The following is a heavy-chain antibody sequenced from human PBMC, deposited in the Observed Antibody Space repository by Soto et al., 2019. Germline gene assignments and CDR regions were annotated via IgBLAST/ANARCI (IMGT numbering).Heavy chain of an antibody. CDR2: ISYDGSNK. CDR3: ATLTPIPLILQGY. D-gene: IGHD3-22*01. J-gene: IGHJ4*02. Sequence: QVQLVESGGGVVQPGRSLRLSCAASGFTFSSYAMHWVRQAPGKGLEWVAVISYDGSNKYYADSVKGRFTISRDNSKNPMYPQMNSMRAEDTAVYYCATLTPIPLILQGYWGQGTLVTVSS. V-gene: IGHV3-30-3*01. CDR1: GFTFSSYA.